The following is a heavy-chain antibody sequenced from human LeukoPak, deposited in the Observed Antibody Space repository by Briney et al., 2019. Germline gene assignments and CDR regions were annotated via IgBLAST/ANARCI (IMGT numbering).Heavy chain of an antibody. D-gene: IGHD2-2*01. CDR2: IYPGDSDT. V-gene: IGHV5-51*01. Sequence: GESLKISCKGSGYSFTSYWIGWVRQMPGKGLEWMGIIYPGDSDTRYSPSFQGQVTISADKSISTAYLQWSSLKASDTAMYYCASQGAYCSSTSCYAYWGQGTLVTVFS. J-gene: IGHJ4*02. CDR3: ASQGAYCSSTSCYAY. CDR1: GYSFTSYW.